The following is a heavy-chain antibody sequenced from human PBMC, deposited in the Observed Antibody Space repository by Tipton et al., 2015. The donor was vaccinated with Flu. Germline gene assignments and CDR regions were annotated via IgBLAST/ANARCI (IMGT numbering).Heavy chain of an antibody. CDR1: GYTFTSYG. V-gene: IGHV1-18*01. J-gene: IGHJ4*02. Sequence: QVQLVQSGAEVKKPGASVKVSCKGSGYTFTSYGMSWVRQAPGQGLEWMGWISTYNGKTNYAQKFQGRVTMTRDTSTSTAYMELRSLRFDDTAVYYCAARSGTTPYYFDYWGQGTLVSVSS. CDR3: AARSGTTPYYFDY. CDR2: ISTYNGKT. D-gene: IGHD1-26*01.